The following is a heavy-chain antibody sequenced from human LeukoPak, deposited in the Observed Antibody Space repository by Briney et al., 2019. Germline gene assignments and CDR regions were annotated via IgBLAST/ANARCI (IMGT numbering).Heavy chain of an antibody. Sequence: SETLSLTCTVPGGSISSYYWSWIRQPPGKGLEWIGYIYYSGSTNYNPSLKSRVTISVDTSKNQFSLKLSSVTAADTAVYYCARGRGTTVVTDWGQGTLVTVSS. J-gene: IGHJ4*02. CDR1: GGSISSYY. D-gene: IGHD4-23*01. CDR3: ARGRGTTVVTD. CDR2: IYYSGST. V-gene: IGHV4-59*12.